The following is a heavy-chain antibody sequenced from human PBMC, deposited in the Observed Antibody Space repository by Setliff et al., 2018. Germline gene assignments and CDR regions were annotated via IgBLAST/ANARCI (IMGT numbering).Heavy chain of an antibody. Sequence: SETLSLTCTVSGYSISSGYIWGWIRQPPGKGLEWVGNIGHTGSINYNPSLKSRLTISRDTSKNQFSLKLNSVTAADMAVYYCAREQWLDPPGYYYMDVWAKWTTVTVSS. CDR1: GYSISSGYI. V-gene: IGHV4-38-2*02. D-gene: IGHD6-19*01. J-gene: IGHJ6*03. CDR3: AREQWLDPPGYYYMDV. CDR2: IGHTGSI.